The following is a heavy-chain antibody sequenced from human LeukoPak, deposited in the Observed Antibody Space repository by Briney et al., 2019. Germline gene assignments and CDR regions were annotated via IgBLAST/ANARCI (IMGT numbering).Heavy chain of an antibody. CDR2: ITWNGSSI. CDR1: GFTFHDYA. CDR3: AGGVPSLDY. Sequence: GRSLRLSCAASGFTFHDYAMHWVRQAPGKGLEWVSGITWNGSSIGYADSVKGRFTISRDNAKNSLYLQMNSLRAEDTALYYCAGGVPSLDYWGQGTLVTVSS. V-gene: IGHV3-9*01. D-gene: IGHD2-8*01. J-gene: IGHJ4*02.